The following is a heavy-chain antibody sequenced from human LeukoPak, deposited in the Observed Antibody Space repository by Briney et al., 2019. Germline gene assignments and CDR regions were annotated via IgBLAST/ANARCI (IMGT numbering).Heavy chain of an antibody. CDR2: IHDSGSA. CDR1: GASVSAYY. V-gene: IGHV4-59*02. CDR3: VQVRLAGLFDP. Sequence: PSETLSLTCTVSGASVSAYYWTWIRQPPGKRLEWLGYIHDSGSANYNPSLNSRLTMSLDASKNQFSLKLSSVSAADTAVYYCVQVRLAGLFDPWGQGTLATVSS. D-gene: IGHD3-3*02. J-gene: IGHJ5*02.